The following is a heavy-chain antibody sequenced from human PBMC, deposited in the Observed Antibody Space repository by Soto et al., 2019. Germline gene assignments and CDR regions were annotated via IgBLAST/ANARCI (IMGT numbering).Heavy chain of an antibody. Sequence: QVQLVQSGAEVKKPGASVKVSCKASGYTFTSSYMHWVRQAPGQGLEWMGIINPSGGSTSYAQKFPGRVTMTRDTSTSTVYMELSSLRSEDTAVYYCARVYCSGGSCYGIDCWGQGTLVTVSS. D-gene: IGHD2-15*01. V-gene: IGHV1-46*01. CDR1: GYTFTSSY. CDR2: INPSGGST. J-gene: IGHJ4*02. CDR3: ARVYCSGGSCYGIDC.